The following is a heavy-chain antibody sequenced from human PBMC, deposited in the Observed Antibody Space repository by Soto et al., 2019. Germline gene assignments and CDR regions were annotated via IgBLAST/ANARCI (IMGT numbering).Heavy chain of an antibody. Sequence: GASVKVSCKASGGTFSSYAISWVRQAPGQGLEWMGGIIPIFGTANYAQKFQGRVTITADESTSTAYMELSSLRSEDTAVYYCAESITIFGVVQGMDVWGQGTTVNVS. J-gene: IGHJ6*02. CDR2: IIPIFGTA. V-gene: IGHV1-69*13. CDR1: GGTFSSYA. CDR3: AESITIFGVVQGMDV. D-gene: IGHD3-3*01.